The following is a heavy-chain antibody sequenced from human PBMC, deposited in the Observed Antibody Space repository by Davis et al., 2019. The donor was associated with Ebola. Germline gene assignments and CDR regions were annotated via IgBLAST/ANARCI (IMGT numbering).Heavy chain of an antibody. CDR3: ARGWQQYDY. V-gene: IGHV3-74*01. CDR1: GFTFSSYW. Sequence: GESLKISCAASGFTFSSYWMHWVRQAPGKGLVWVSRINSDGSSTSYADSVKGRFTISRDNSKNTLYLQMNSLRAEDTAVYYCARGWQQYDYWGQGTLVTVSS. CDR2: INSDGSST. D-gene: IGHD6-13*01. J-gene: IGHJ4*02.